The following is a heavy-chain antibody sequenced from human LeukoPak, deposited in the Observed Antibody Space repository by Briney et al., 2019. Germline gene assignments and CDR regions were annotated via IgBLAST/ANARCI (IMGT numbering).Heavy chain of an antibody. J-gene: IGHJ4*02. D-gene: IGHD6-19*01. CDR1: GFTFSSYA. CDR3: ARGIAVAGFDY. Sequence: GGSLRLSCAASGFTFSSYAMSWVRQAPGKGLEWVSVISGNSISTYYADSVKGRFTISRDNAKNSLYLQMNSLRAEDTAVYYCARGIAVAGFDYWGQGTLVTVSS. V-gene: IGHV3-23*01. CDR2: ISGNSIST.